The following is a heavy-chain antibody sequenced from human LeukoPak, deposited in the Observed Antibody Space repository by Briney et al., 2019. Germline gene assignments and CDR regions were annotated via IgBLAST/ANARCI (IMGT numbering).Heavy chain of an antibody. D-gene: IGHD6-6*01. V-gene: IGHV1-8*01. CDR3: ARGQYSSSSWFGYCYYYMDV. CDR2: MNPNSGNT. Sequence: ASVKVSCKASGYTFTSYDINWVRQATGQGLEWMGWMNPNSGNTGYAQKFQGRVTMTRNTSISTAYMELSSLRSEDTAVYYCARGQYSSSSWFGYCYYYMDVWGKGTTVTVSS. CDR1: GYTFTSYD. J-gene: IGHJ6*03.